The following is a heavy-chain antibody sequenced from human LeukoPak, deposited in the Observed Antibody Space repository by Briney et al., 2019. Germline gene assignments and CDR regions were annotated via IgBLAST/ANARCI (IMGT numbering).Heavy chain of an antibody. CDR2: MYDRRNI. Sequence: SETLSLTCTVSGGSLRANYSSWIPQPPGKGLEWIGYMYDRRNITYNPSLKSRVTSSQAMSKNPPPLKRRSAAAADTAVYYCAATIKRDYGDTSLHYW. D-gene: IGHD4-17*01. CDR1: GGSLRANY. CDR3: AATIKRDYGDTSLHYW. J-gene: IGHJ2*01. V-gene: IGHV4-59*03.